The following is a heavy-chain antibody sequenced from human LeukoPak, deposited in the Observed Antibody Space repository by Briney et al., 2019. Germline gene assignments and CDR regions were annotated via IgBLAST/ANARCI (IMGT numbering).Heavy chain of an antibody. D-gene: IGHD6-19*01. V-gene: IGHV3-30*18. CDR3: AKVGPSGWYPPHYFDY. CDR2: ISYDGSNK. Sequence: GRSLRLSCAASGFTFSSYGMHWVRQAPGKGLEWVAVISYDGSNKYYANSVKGRFTISRDNSKNTLYLQMNSLRAEDTAVYYCAKVGPSGWYPPHYFDYWGQGTLVTVSS. J-gene: IGHJ4*02. CDR1: GFTFSSYG.